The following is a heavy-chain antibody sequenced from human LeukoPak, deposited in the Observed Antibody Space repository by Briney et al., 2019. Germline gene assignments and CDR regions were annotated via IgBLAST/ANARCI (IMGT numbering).Heavy chain of an antibody. CDR3: ARGKDRGFLEWFDS. J-gene: IGHJ5*01. D-gene: IGHD3-3*01. CDR2: ISGTLFSDHRTTT. V-gene: IGHV3-48*04. CDR1: GFTFSTFT. Sequence: GGSLRLSCAASGFTFSTFTMHWVRQVPGAGPEWISSISGTLFSDHRTTTYYADSVTGRFTISRDDAKNSLYLQMNGLRVEDTAIYYCARGKDRGFLEWFDSWGQGSLVTVSS.